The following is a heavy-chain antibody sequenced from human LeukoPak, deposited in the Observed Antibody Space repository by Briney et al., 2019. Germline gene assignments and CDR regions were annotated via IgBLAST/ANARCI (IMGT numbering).Heavy chain of an antibody. J-gene: IGHJ4*02. Sequence: GASVKVSCKASGYTFTGYYMHWVRQAPGQGLEWMGWINPNSGGTNYAQKFQGRVTMTRDTSISTAYMELSRLRSDDTAVYYCARGYYYDSSDGLGDYWGQGTLVTVSS. V-gene: IGHV1-2*02. CDR2: INPNSGGT. CDR1: GYTFTGYY. CDR3: ARGYYYDSSDGLGDY. D-gene: IGHD3-22*01.